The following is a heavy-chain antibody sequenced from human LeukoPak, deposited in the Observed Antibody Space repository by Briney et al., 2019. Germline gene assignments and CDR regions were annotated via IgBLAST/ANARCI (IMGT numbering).Heavy chain of an antibody. J-gene: IGHJ4*02. V-gene: IGHV4-30-2*01. Sequence: SETLSLTCAVSGGSISSGGYSWSWIRQPPGKGLEWIGYIYHSGSTYYNPSLKSRVTISVDTSKNQFSLKLSSVTAADTAVYYCARGRVTGTSGYWGQGTLVTVSS. CDR2: IYHSGST. D-gene: IGHD1-7*01. CDR3: ARGRVTGTSGY. CDR1: GGSISSGGYS.